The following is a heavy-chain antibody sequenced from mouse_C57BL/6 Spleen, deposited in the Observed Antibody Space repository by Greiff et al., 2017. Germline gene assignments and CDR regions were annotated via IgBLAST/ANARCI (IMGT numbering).Heavy chain of an antibody. CDR3: AREDWDEDYAMDY. CDR2: IYPGSGNT. CDR1: GYTFTDYY. J-gene: IGHJ4*01. D-gene: IGHD4-1*01. Sequence: VQLQQSGAELVRPGASVKLSCKASGYTFTDYYINWVKQRPGQGLEWIARIYPGSGNTYYNEKFKGQATLTAEKSSSTAYMQLSSLTSEDSAVYFCAREDWDEDYAMDYWGQGTSVTVSS. V-gene: IGHV1-76*01.